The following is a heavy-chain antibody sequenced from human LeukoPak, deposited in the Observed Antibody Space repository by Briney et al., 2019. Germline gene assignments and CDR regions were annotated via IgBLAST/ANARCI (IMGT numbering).Heavy chain of an antibody. Sequence: GSLRLSCAASGFTFSSYRMHWVRQVPGKGLVWVSRINSDGSNTRYEDSVKGRFTISRDNAKNTLYLQMNSLRAEDTAVYYCARDLELVYYDSSGYDYWGQGTLVIVSS. V-gene: IGHV3-74*01. CDR3: ARDLELVYYDSSGYDY. CDR1: GFTFSSYR. J-gene: IGHJ4*02. D-gene: IGHD3-22*01. CDR2: INSDGSNT.